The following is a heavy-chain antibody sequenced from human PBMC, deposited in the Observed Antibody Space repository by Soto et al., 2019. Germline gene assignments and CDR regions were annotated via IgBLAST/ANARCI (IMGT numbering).Heavy chain of an antibody. V-gene: IGHV4-59*08. CDR1: GGSISSYY. CDR2: IYYSGST. J-gene: IGHJ4*02. Sequence: SETLSLTCTVSGGSISSYYWSWIRQPPGKGLEWIGYIYYSGSTNYNPSLKSRVTISVDTSKNQFSLKLSSVTAADTAVYYCARSSPESSLYFDYWGQGTLVIVSS. D-gene: IGHD3-16*02. CDR3: ARSSPESSLYFDY.